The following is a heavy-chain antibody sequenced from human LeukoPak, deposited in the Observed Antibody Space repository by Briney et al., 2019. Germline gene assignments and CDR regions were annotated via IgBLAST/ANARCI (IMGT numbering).Heavy chain of an antibody. V-gene: IGHV4-59*12. CDR2: IYYSGST. D-gene: IGHD3-22*01. J-gene: IGHJ5*02. CDR3: ARELPVVVISPHWFDP. CDR1: GGSISSYY. Sequence: SETLSLTCTVPGGSISSYYWSWIRQPPGKGLEWIGYIYYSGSTNYKPSLKSRVTISVDTSKNQFSLKLSSVTAADTAVYYCARELPVVVISPHWFDPWGQGTLVTVSS.